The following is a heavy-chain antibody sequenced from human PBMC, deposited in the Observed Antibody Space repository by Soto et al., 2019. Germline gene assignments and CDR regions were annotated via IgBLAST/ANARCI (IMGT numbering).Heavy chain of an antibody. CDR1: NSSLGAFH. V-gene: IGHV4-34*12. CDR3: ARSPLSYDYVRQTWREVGDSFDV. Sequence: PSETLSLTCAIYNSSLGAFHWTWIRQPPGKGLEWIGKLIHGGSTNYNPSLKSRVTFSLDTSRSQFSLHLMSVTAADSAVYYCARSPLSYDYVRQTWREVGDSFDVWGRGTSVTVSS. CDR2: LIHGGST. D-gene: IGHD3-10*02. J-gene: IGHJ3*01.